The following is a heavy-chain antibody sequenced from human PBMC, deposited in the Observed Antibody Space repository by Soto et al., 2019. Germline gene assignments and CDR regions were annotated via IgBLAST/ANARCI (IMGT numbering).Heavy chain of an antibody. D-gene: IGHD6-19*01. CDR2: ISGGGRPI. Sequence: EVQLVESGGGSVQPGGSLRLSCAASGFTFSTFSMNWVRQAPGRGLEWISSISGGGRPISYADSVKGRFTISRDNAKNSLYLQMDSLTDEDTAGYYCARDLGWACDSWGQGTLVTVSS. CDR1: GFTFSTFS. V-gene: IGHV3-48*02. CDR3: ARDLGWACDS. J-gene: IGHJ4*02.